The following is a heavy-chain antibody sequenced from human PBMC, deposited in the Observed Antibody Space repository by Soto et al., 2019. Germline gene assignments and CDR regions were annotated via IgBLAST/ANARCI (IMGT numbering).Heavy chain of an antibody. CDR2: ISYDGSNK. V-gene: IGHV3-30*18. Sequence: GGSLRLSCAASGFTFSSYGMHWVRQAPGKGLEWVAVISYDGSNKYYADSVKGRFTISRDNSKNTLYLQMNSLRAEDTAVYYCAKGKWFGDSIDAFDIWGQGTMVTVSS. D-gene: IGHD3-10*01. CDR1: GFTFSSYG. CDR3: AKGKWFGDSIDAFDI. J-gene: IGHJ3*02.